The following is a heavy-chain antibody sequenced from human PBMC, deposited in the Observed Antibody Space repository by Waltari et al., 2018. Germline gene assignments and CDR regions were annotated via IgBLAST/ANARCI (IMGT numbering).Heavy chain of an antibody. CDR2: INPNSGGT. CDR1: GYTFTGYY. Sequence: QVQLVQSGAEVKKPGASVKVSCKASGYTFTGYYMHWVRQAPGQGLEWMGWINPNSGGTNYAQEFQGRVTMTRDTSISTAYMELSRLRSDDTAVYYCARGGYSNYNWFDPWGQGTLVTVSS. V-gene: IGHV1-2*02. J-gene: IGHJ5*02. D-gene: IGHD4-4*01. CDR3: ARGGYSNYNWFDP.